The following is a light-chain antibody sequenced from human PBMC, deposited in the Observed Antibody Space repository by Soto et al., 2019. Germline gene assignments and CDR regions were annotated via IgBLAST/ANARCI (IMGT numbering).Light chain of an antibody. CDR1: SSNIGAGYD. Sequence: QSVLTQPPSVSGAPGQRVTISCTGSSSNIGAGYDVHWYQQLPGTAPKLLIYGNSNRPSGVPDRFSGSKSGTSASLAITGLQAEDEADYYCQSSDSSLSGFYVFGTGNKLTVL. CDR2: GNS. V-gene: IGLV1-40*01. J-gene: IGLJ1*01. CDR3: QSSDSSLSGFYV.